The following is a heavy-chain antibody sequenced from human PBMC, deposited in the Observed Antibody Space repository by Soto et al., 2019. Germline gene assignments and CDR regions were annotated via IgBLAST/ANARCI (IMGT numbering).Heavy chain of an antibody. CDR1: GGTFSSYT. CDR3: ARAPMTTVPRGGYNWFDP. D-gene: IGHD4-4*01. V-gene: IGHV1-69*02. CDR2: IIPILGIA. J-gene: IGHJ5*02. Sequence: ASVKVSCKASGGTFSSYTISWVRQAPGQGLEWMGRIIPILGIANYAQKFQGRVTITADKSTSTAYMELSSLRSEDTAVYYCARAPMTTVPRGGYNWFDPWGQGTLATVSS.